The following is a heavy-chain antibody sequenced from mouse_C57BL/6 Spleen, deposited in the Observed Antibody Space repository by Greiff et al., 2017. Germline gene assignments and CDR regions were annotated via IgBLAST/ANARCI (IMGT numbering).Heavy chain of an antibody. D-gene: IGHD1-1*01. CDR1: GFTFSDYG. CDR2: ISSGSSTI. V-gene: IGHV5-17*01. CDR3: ARQGGSSYGWFAD. J-gene: IGHJ3*01. Sequence: EVQVVESGGGLVKPGGSLKLSCAASGFTFSDYGMHWVRQAPEKGLEWVAYISSGSSTIYYADTVKGRFTISRDNAKNTLFLQMTSLRSEDTAMYYCARQGGSSYGWFADWGQGTLVTVSA.